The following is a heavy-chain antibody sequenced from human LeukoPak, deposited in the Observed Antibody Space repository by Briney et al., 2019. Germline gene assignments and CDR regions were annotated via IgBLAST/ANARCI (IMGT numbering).Heavy chain of an antibody. J-gene: IGHJ4*02. CDR1: GGSISSYY. CDR3: AREQGVEYYYDSSGYYPIDY. V-gene: IGHV4-39*07. CDR2: IYYSGST. D-gene: IGHD3-22*01. Sequence: PSETLSLTCTVSGGSISSYYWGWIRQPPGKGLEWIGSIYYSGSTYYNPSLKSRVTISVDTSKNQFSLKLSSVTAADTAVYYRAREQGVEYYYDSSGYYPIDYWGQGTLVTVSS.